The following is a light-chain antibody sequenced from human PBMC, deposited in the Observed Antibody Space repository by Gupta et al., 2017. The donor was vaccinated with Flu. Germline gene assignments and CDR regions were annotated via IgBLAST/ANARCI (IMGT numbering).Light chain of an antibody. CDR3: QAFDDTLIAYV. Sequence: QSVLTHIPSVSGPPRQPVTISCTQGSSNIGTGYDVHWYQHLPGTSPNLLIYGNSNRPSGVPDRFSGSKSATSASLAITGLEAEDEADYYCQAFDDTLIAYVFGTGTKVTVL. J-gene: IGLJ1*01. V-gene: IGLV1-40*01. CDR1: SSNIGTGYD. CDR2: GNS.